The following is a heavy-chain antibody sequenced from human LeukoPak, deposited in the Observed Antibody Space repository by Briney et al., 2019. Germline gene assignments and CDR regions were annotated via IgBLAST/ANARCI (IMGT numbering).Heavy chain of an antibody. Sequence: GGSLRLSCAASGFTFSSYWMSWVRQAPGKGLEWVANIKQDGSEKYYVDSVKGRFTISRDNAKTSLYLQMNSLRAEDTAVYYCARDSLPYYYDSSGYCWFDPWGQGTLVTVSS. CDR1: GFTFSSYW. J-gene: IGHJ5*02. CDR2: IKQDGSEK. CDR3: ARDSLPYYYDSSGYCWFDP. D-gene: IGHD3-22*01. V-gene: IGHV3-7*01.